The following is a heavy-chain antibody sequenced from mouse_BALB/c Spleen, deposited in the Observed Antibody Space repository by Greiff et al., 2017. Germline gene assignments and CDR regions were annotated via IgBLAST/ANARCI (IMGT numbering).Heavy chain of an antibody. V-gene: IGHV1-14*01. Sequence: EVQLQQSGPELVKPGASVKMSCKASGYTFTSYVMHWVKQKPGQGLEWIGYINPYNDGTKYNEKFKGKATLTSDKSSSTAYMELSSLTSEDSAVYYCARGSNSLLRPMDYWGQGTSVTVSS. D-gene: IGHD1-2*01. CDR3: ARGSNSLLRPMDY. CDR2: INPYNDGT. J-gene: IGHJ4*01. CDR1: GYTFTSYV.